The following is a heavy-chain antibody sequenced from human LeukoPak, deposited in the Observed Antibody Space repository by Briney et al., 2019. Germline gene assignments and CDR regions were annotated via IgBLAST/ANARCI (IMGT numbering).Heavy chain of an antibody. CDR2: INHSGST. Sequence: SETLSLTCAVYGGSFSGYYWSWIRQPPGKGLECIGEINHSGSTNYNPSLKSRVTISVDTSKNQFSLKLSSVTAADTAVYYCARRPYYGSGSYYNVWWFDPWGQGTLVTVSS. D-gene: IGHD3-10*01. CDR3: ARRPYYGSGSYYNVWWFDP. V-gene: IGHV4-34*01. J-gene: IGHJ5*02. CDR1: GGSFSGYY.